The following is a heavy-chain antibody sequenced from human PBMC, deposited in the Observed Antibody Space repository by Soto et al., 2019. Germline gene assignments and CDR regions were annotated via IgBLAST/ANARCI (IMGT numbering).Heavy chain of an antibody. Sequence: SETRSLTGAVSVGSINSGGYSWSWIRQPPGKGLEWIGYIGHSGSTYYNPSLKSRVTISVDRSKNQFSLKLSSVTAADTAVYSCARDPVDSWSGYTPLYFDCWGQGLLVTVSS. CDR2: IGHSGST. V-gene: IGHV4-30-2*01. J-gene: IGHJ4*02. CDR3: ARDPVDSWSGYTPLYFDC. CDR1: VGSINSGGYS. D-gene: IGHD3-3*01.